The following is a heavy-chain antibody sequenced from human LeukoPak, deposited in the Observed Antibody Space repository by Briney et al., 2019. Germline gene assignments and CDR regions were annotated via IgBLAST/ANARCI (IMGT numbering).Heavy chain of an antibody. V-gene: IGHV3-74*01. CDR3: TRVFVGDEYSSSGY. CDR1: GFTFSRYY. J-gene: IGHJ4*02. Sequence: GGSLRLSCAASGFTFSRYYMHRVRQAPGKGLVWVSRINSDGSSTTYADSVKGRFTISRDNAKNTLYLQMNSLKVEDTAVYYCTRVFVGDEYSSSGYWGQGTLVTVPS. CDR2: INSDGSST. D-gene: IGHD6-13*01.